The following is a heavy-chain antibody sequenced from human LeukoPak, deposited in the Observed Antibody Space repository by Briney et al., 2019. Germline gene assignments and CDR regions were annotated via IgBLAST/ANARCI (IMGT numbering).Heavy chain of an antibody. CDR2: INPYSGAT. D-gene: IGHD5-24*01. CDR3: ARVRDGYNDAYDI. V-gene: IGHV1-2*02. Sequence: GAAVKVSCTASGYTFTDFFIHWVRQAPGQGLEWMGWINPYSGATNYAKNFQGRVTMTRDTSISTAYMELSSLRSDDTAVYYCARVRDGYNDAYDIWGQGTMVTVSS. J-gene: IGHJ3*02. CDR1: GYTFTDFF.